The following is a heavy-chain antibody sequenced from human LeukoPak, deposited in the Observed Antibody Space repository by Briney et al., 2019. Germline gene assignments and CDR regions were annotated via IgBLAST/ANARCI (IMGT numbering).Heavy chain of an antibody. D-gene: IGHD2-15*01. J-gene: IGHJ5*02. CDR2: IGTYNHDT. V-gene: IGHV1-18*01. Sequence: SVKVSCKASVYTFTHYGISWVRQAPGQGLEWMAWIGTYNHDTNYAQKFRGRVTLTTDTSTSTAYMELRSLGSDDTAVYYCVRDYFCSGGTCDDCFDPWGQGTLVTVSS. CDR1: VYTFTHYG. CDR3: VRDYFCSGGTCDDCFDP.